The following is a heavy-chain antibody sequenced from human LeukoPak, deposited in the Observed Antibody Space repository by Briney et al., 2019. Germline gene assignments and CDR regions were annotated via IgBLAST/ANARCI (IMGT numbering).Heavy chain of an antibody. Sequence: SETLSLTCAVYGGSFSGYYWSWIRQPPEKGLEWIGSIYHSGSTYYNPSLKSRVTISVDTSKNQFSLKLSSVTAADTAVYYCARDGPSGIFGVVIGKYMDVWGKGTTVTVSS. V-gene: IGHV4-34*01. CDR3: ARDGPSGIFGVVIGKYMDV. J-gene: IGHJ6*03. CDR2: IYHSGST. D-gene: IGHD3-3*01. CDR1: GGSFSGYY.